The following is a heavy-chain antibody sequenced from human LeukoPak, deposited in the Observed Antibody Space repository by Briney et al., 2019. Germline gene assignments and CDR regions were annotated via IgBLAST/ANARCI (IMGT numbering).Heavy chain of an antibody. D-gene: IGHD6-13*01. Sequence: GGSLRLSCAASGFTFSGYGMHWVRQAPGKGLEWVAFIRFDGSDKYYADSVKGRFTISRDNSKNTLYLQMNSLRAEDTAVYYCARGRPAAGTFDYWGQGTLVTVSS. J-gene: IGHJ4*02. CDR3: ARGRPAAGTFDY. CDR2: IRFDGSDK. CDR1: GFTFSGYG. V-gene: IGHV3-30*02.